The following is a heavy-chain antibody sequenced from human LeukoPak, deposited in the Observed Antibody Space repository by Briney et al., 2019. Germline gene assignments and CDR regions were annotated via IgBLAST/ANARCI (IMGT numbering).Heavy chain of an antibody. Sequence: KPSETLSLTCSVSGGSISSLYWSWIRQPPGKGLEWIGYIYYTVSTNYNPSLKSRVTMFVDMSKNQFSLRLSSVTAADTAVYYCARHRAYSSSSPFDYWGQGTLVTVSS. CDR1: GGSISSLY. J-gene: IGHJ4*02. V-gene: IGHV4-59*08. CDR3: ARHRAYSSSSPFDY. D-gene: IGHD6-6*01. CDR2: IYYTVST.